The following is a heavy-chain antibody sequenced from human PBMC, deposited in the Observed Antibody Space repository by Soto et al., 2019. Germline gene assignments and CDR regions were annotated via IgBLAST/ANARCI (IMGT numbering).Heavy chain of an antibody. CDR2: IYYSGST. D-gene: IGHD6-13*01. CDR1: GVSIGIYY. J-gene: IGHJ4*02. V-gene: IGHV4-59*08. Sequence: SNTLSLTCTLRGVSIGIYYWSWIRQPPGKGLEWIGYIYYSGSTNYNPSLKSRVTISVDTSKNQFSLKLSSVTAADTAVYYCARRNGSCFDYWGQGTLVTVS. CDR3: ARRNGSCFDY.